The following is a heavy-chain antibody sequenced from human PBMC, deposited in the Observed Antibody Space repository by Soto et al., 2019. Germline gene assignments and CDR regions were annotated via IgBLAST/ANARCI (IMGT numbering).Heavy chain of an antibody. V-gene: IGHV1-8*01. CDR3: ARGGHGFWSGETYYYAMDV. D-gene: IGHD3-3*01. J-gene: IGHJ6*02. Sequence: QVHLVQSGAEVKKPGASVKVSCTASGYDFNIYDIHWVRQSTGQGLEWMGWMTPKRETPGYAPKFQGRFTMTRDTSRSAVYMELISLGSEVTAVYFFARGGHGFWSGETYYYAMDVWGQGTTVTVSS. CDR2: MTPKRETP. CDR1: GYDFNIYD.